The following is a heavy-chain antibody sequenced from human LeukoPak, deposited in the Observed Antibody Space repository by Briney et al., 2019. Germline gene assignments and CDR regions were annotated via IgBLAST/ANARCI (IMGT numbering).Heavy chain of an antibody. D-gene: IGHD5-12*01. Sequence: SETLSLTCTVSGYSISSGYYWGWIRQPPGKGLEWIGSIYHSGSTYYNPSLKSRVTISVDTSQNQFSLKLSSVTAADTAVYYCARDGYSGSDALWGQGTLVTASS. CDR1: GYSISSGYY. J-gene: IGHJ4*02. CDR3: ARDGYSGSDAL. V-gene: IGHV4-38-2*02. CDR2: IYHSGST.